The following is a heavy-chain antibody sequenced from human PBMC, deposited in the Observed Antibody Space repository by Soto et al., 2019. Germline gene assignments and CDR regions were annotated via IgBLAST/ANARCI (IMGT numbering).Heavy chain of an antibody. J-gene: IGHJ4*02. D-gene: IGHD3-10*01. CDR3: ARVANIKVGGIKNYYFDS. CDR2: ISAVSTYI. Sequence: GGDLRLSCVASGFNFGSYGMYWVRQAPGKRLEWVSSISAVSTYIYYGDSVKGRFTISRDNAKNSMFLQMDSLTVEDTAVYDCARVANIKVGGIKNYYFDSWGQGIPVTVSS. V-gene: IGHV3-21*01. CDR1: GFNFGSYG.